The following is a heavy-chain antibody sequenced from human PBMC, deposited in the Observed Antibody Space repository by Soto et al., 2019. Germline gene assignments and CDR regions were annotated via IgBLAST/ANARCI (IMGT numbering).Heavy chain of an antibody. CDR3: AKDSYYYDSSGHNWFDP. CDR1: EFTLSSYA. V-gene: IGHV3-23*01. Sequence: SLRLSCAASEFTLSSYAMSWVRQAPGKGLEWVSAISGSGGSTYYADSVKGRFTISRDNSKNTLYLQMNSLRAEDTAVYYCAKDSYYYDSSGHNWFDPWGQGTLVTVSS. CDR2: ISGSGGST. J-gene: IGHJ5*02. D-gene: IGHD3-22*01.